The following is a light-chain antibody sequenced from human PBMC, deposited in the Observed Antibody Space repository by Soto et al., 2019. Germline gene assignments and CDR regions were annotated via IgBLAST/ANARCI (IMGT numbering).Light chain of an antibody. Sequence: DSQMTQSPSSLSASVGARVTITCRASQDIRYNLGWYQQRPGKAPERLIYNTSTLASGVPSRFSGSGSGTDFTLTIASLQAEGVDTYYCLQAQAYPWTIGPGTKV. V-gene: IGKV1-17*01. CDR2: NTS. CDR1: QDIRYN. J-gene: IGKJ1*01. CDR3: LQAQAYPWT.